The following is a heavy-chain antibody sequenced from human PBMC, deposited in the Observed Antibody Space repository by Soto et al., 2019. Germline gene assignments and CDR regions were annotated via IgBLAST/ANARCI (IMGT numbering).Heavy chain of an antibody. D-gene: IGHD3-9*01. J-gene: IGHJ5*02. CDR2: INHSGST. V-gene: IGHV4-34*01. CDR3: ARGRRHYDILTGYYNKGNWFDP. Sequence: SETLSLTCAVYGGSFSGYYWSWIRQPPGKGLEWIWEINHSGSTNYNPSLKSRVTISVDTSKNQFSLKLSSVTAADTAVYYCARGRRHYDILTGYYNKGNWFDPWGQGTLVTVSS. CDR1: GGSFSGYY.